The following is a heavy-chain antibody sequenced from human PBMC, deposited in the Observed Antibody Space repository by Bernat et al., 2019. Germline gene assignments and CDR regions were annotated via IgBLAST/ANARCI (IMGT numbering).Heavy chain of an antibody. CDR3: ARPSRYGDYRPFDS. CDR2: ISSSSTYT. D-gene: IGHD4-17*01. V-gene: IGHV3-11*05. Sequence: QVQLVESGGGLVKPGGSLRLSCAASGFTFSDYYMNWIRQAPGKGLEWISSISSSSTYTNYADSVKGGFTISRHNAKNSLYLQMNSLRAEDTAVYYCARPSRYGDYRPFDSWGQGTLVTVSS. CDR1: GFTFSDYY. J-gene: IGHJ4*02.